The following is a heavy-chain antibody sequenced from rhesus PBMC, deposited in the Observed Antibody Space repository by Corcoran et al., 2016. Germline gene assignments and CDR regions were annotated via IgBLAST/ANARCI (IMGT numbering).Heavy chain of an antibody. CDR2: IYGSSGST. CDR3: ARAHPWFPTYYFDY. Sequence: QVQLQESGPGLVKPSEPLSLTCAVSGGSFSSYWWGWIRQPPGKGLEWIGSIYGSSGSTEYNPSLKSRATISRDTSKNQFSLRLSAVTAADTAVYYCARAHPWFPTYYFDYWGQGVLVTVSS. J-gene: IGHJ4*01. D-gene: IGHD2-21*01. CDR1: GGSFSSYW. V-gene: IGHV4-160*01.